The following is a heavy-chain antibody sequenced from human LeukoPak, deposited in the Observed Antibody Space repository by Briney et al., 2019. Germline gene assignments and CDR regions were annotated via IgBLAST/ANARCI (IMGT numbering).Heavy chain of an antibody. CDR1: AFTFSSYA. J-gene: IGHJ4*02. CDR2: ISGSGGST. D-gene: IGHD3-9*01. Sequence: GGSLTLSCAAYAFTFSSYAMSWVRQAPGKGLEWVSAISGSGGSTYYADSVKGRFTISRDNSKNTLYLQMNSLRAEDTAVYHCAKDPTAYYDILTGYYDYWGQGTLVTVSS. V-gene: IGHV3-23*01. CDR3: AKDPTAYYDILTGYYDY.